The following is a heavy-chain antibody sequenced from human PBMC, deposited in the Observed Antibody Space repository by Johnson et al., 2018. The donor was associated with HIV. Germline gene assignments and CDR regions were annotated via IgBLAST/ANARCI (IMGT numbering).Heavy chain of an antibody. CDR3: ARDDGGGGDACDI. J-gene: IGHJ3*02. D-gene: IGHD2-15*01. V-gene: IGHV3-30*03. Sequence: QMMLVESGGDLVKPGGSLRLSCAASGFTFSDYCMSWIRQAPGKGLEWVAVISYDGSNKYYADSVKGRFTISRDNSKNTLYLQMNSLRAEDTAVYYCARDDGGGGDACDIGGQGTMVTVSS. CDR1: GFTFSDYC. CDR2: ISYDGSNK.